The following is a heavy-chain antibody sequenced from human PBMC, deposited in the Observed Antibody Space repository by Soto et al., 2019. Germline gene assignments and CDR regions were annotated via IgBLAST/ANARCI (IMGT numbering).Heavy chain of an antibody. CDR3: AKPNLFCSSTSCYDL. Sequence: GGSLRLSCAASGFTFSSYAMSWVRQAPGKGLEWVSAITGSGGSTYYADSVKGRFTISRDNSKNTLYLQMNSLRAEDTDVYYCAKPNLFCSSTSCYDLWGQGTLVTVSS. CDR2: ITGSGGST. V-gene: IGHV3-23*01. CDR1: GFTFSSYA. J-gene: IGHJ5*02. D-gene: IGHD2-2*01.